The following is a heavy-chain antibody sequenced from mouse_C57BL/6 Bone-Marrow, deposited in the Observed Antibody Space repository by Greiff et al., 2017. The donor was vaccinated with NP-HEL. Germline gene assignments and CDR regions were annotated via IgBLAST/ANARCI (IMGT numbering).Heavy chain of an antibody. D-gene: IGHD1-1*01. J-gene: IGHJ3*01. CDR2: ISNGGGST. CDR3: SRRYYYGTSSPFAY. CDR1: GFTFSDYY. V-gene: IGHV5-12*01. Sequence: EVKVVESGGGLVQSGGSLKLSCAASGFTFSDYYMYWVRQTPEKRLEWVAYISNGGGSTYYPDTVKGRFTISRDNAKNTLYLQMSRLKSEDTAMYYCSRRYYYGTSSPFAYWGQVTLVTFSA.